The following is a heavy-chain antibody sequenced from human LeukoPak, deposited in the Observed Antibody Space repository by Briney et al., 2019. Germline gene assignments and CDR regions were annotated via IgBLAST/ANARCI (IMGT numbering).Heavy chain of an antibody. Sequence: GGSLRLSCAASGFTFSSYAMSWVRQAPGKGLEWVSAISGSGGSTYYADSVKGRFTISRDNSKNTLYLQMNSLRAEDTAVYYCARGYGSNYGYLDYWGQGTLVSVSS. V-gene: IGHV3-23*01. CDR3: ARGYGSNYGYLDY. CDR1: GFTFSSYA. CDR2: ISGSGGST. D-gene: IGHD3-10*01. J-gene: IGHJ4*02.